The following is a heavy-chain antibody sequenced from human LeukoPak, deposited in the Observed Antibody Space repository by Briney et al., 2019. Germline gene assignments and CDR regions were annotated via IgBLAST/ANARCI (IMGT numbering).Heavy chain of an antibody. J-gene: IGHJ3*02. Sequence: PGGSLRLSCAASGFTFSRYSMNWVRQAPGKGLEWVSSISISSNYIYYPDSLKGRFTISRDNAKNSLYLQMNSLRAEDTAVYYCARDWKRAGFDIWGQGTMVTVSS. CDR3: ARDWKRAGFDI. CDR2: ISISSNYI. V-gene: IGHV3-21*01. D-gene: IGHD1-1*01. CDR1: GFTFSRYS.